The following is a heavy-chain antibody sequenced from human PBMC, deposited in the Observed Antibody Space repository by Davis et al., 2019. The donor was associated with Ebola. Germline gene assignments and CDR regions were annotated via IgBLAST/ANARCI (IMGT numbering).Heavy chain of an antibody. Sequence: GESLKIPCAASGFTFSSFWMSWVRQAPGKGLEWVASIKQDGSEIFYMDSVKGRFTVSRSNGENSLYLQMNDLRTDDTAVYYCASGVYGMDVWGKGTTVTVSS. D-gene: IGHD3-3*01. J-gene: IGHJ6*04. V-gene: IGHV3-7*01. CDR2: IKQDGSEI. CDR3: ASGVYGMDV. CDR1: GFTFSSFW.